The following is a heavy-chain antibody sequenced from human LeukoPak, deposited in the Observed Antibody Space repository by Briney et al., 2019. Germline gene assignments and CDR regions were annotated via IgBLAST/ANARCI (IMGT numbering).Heavy chain of an antibody. J-gene: IGHJ4*02. Sequence: GGSLRLSCAASGCTFSSYAMSWVRQAPGKGLEWVAAISGSGGSTYYADSVKGRFTISRDNSKNTLYLQMNSLRAEDTAVYYCARDWVAAASPFDYWGQGTLVTVSS. CDR2: ISGSGGST. V-gene: IGHV3-23*01. D-gene: IGHD6-13*01. CDR1: GCTFSSYA. CDR3: ARDWVAAASPFDY.